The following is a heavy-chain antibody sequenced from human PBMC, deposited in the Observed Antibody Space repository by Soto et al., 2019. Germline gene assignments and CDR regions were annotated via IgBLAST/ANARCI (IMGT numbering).Heavy chain of an antibody. D-gene: IGHD6-6*01. V-gene: IGHV3-15*01. Sequence: GGSLRLSCAASGFTFSNAWMSWVRQAPGKGLEWVGRIKSKTGGGTTDYAAPVKGRFTISRDDSKNTLYLQMNSLKTEDTAVYYCTTERAARPKLRVDYWGQGTLVTVSS. CDR1: GFTFSNAW. J-gene: IGHJ4*02. CDR3: TTERAARPKLRVDY. CDR2: IKSKTGGGTT.